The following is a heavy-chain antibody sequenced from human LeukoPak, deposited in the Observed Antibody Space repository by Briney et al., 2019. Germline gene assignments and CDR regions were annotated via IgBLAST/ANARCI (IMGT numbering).Heavy chain of an antibody. CDR1: GYTFTSYD. V-gene: IGHV1-8*03. Sequence: ASVKVSCKASGYTFTSYDINWVRQATGQGLEWMGWMNPNSGNTDYAQKSQGRVTITRSTSMSTAYMELGSLRSEDTAVYYCARQRDSFDIWGQGTTVTVSS. D-gene: IGHD3-22*01. CDR2: MNPNSGNT. CDR3: ARQRDSFDI. J-gene: IGHJ3*02.